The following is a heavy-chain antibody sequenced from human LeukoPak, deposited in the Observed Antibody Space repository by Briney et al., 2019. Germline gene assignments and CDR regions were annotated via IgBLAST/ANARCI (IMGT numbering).Heavy chain of an antibody. V-gene: IGHV3-74*01. J-gene: IGHJ4*02. Sequence: GGSLRLFCAASGFTFSTYWMHWVRQAPGKGLVWVARINGDGSSTTYADSVKGRFTISRDNAKNTMYLQMNSLRAEDAAVYYCARAPRFNSYFDYWGQYTLVTVS. CDR1: GFTFSTYW. D-gene: IGHD2/OR15-2a*01. CDR2: INGDGSST. CDR3: ARAPRFNSYFDY.